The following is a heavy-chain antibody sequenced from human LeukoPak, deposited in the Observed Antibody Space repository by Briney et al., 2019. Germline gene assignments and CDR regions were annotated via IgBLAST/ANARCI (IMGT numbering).Heavy chain of an antibody. CDR3: ARPVVHDAFDI. J-gene: IGHJ3*02. CDR2: IYHSGST. Sequence: SETLSLTCTVSGYSISSGYYWGWIRQPPGKGLEWIGSIYHSGSTYYNPSLKSRVTISVDTSKNQFSLKLSSVTAADTAVYYCARPVVHDAFDIWGQGTMVTVSS. CDR1: GYSISSGYY. V-gene: IGHV4-38-2*02. D-gene: IGHD2-21*01.